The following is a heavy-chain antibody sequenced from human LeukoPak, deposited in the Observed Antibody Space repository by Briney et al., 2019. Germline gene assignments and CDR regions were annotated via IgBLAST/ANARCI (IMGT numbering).Heavy chain of an antibody. D-gene: IGHD3-10*01. CDR2: ISYDGNNK. CDR1: GFTFSSYS. Sequence: GTSLRLSCAASGFTFSSYSMHWVRQAPGKGLEGVAVISYDGNNKYYADSVKGRFTISRDNSKNTMYLQMNSLRAEDTAVYYCARKGGTMVNYSPFDCWGQGTLVTVSS. V-gene: IGHV3-30*04. CDR3: ARKGGTMVNYSPFDC. J-gene: IGHJ4*02.